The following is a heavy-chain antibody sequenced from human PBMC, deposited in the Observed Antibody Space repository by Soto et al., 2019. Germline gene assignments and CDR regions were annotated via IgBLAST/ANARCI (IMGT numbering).Heavy chain of an antibody. V-gene: IGHV1-18*04. CDR2: ISAYNGNT. CDR1: GYTFTSYG. Sequence: ASVKVSCKASGYTFTSYGISWVRQAPGQGLEWMGWISAYNGNTNYAQKLQGRVTMTTDTSISTAYMELSRLRSDDTAVYYCARDDSLERSFDYWGQGTLVTVSS. J-gene: IGHJ4*02. CDR3: ARDDSLERSFDY. D-gene: IGHD1-1*01.